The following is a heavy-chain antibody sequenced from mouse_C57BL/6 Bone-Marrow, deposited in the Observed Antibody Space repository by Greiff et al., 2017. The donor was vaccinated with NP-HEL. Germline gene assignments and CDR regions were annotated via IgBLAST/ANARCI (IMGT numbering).Heavy chain of an antibody. CDR2: INYDGSST. CDR1: GFTFSDYY. V-gene: IGHV5-16*01. J-gene: IGHJ2*01. CDR3: ARVRLGFDY. Sequence: EVQVVESEGGLVQPGSSMKLSCTASGFTFSDYYMAWVRQVPEKGLEWVANINYDGSSTYYLDSLKSRFIISRDNAKNILYLQMSSLKSEDTATYYCARVRLGFDYWGQGTTLTVPS. D-gene: IGHD2-12*01.